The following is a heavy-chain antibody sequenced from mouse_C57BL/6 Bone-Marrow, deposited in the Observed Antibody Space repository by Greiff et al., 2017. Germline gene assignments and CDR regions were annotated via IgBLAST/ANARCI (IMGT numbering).Heavy chain of an antibody. CDR2: ISYDGSN. V-gene: IGHV3-6*01. CDR3: ARDPLYYGSSPYYAMDY. J-gene: IGHJ4*01. Sequence: ESGPGLVKPSQSLSLTCSVTGYSITSGYYWNWIRQFPGNKLEWMGYISYDGSNNYNPSLKNRSSITRDTSKNQFFLKLNSVTTEDTATYYCARDPLYYGSSPYYAMDYWGQGTSVTVSS. D-gene: IGHD1-1*01. CDR1: GYSITSGYY.